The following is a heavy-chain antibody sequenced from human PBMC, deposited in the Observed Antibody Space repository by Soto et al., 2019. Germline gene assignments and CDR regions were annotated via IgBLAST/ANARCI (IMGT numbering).Heavy chain of an antibody. D-gene: IGHD6-13*01. Sequence: EVQLVESGGGLVQPGGSLRLSCPASGFTFSSYSMNWVRQAPGKGLEWVSYISSSSSTIYYADSVKGRFTISRDNAKNSLYLQMNSLRAEDTAVYYCARHPERIAQIGWFDPWGQGTLVTVSS. V-gene: IGHV3-48*01. CDR3: ARHPERIAQIGWFDP. CDR2: ISSSSSTI. J-gene: IGHJ5*02. CDR1: GFTFSSYS.